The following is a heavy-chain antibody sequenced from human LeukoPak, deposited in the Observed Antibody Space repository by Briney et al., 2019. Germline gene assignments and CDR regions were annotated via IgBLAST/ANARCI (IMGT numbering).Heavy chain of an antibody. D-gene: IGHD5-18*01. J-gene: IGHJ4*02. CDR3: ARQVDTTMALPDY. Sequence: ASVKVSCKTSGYTFTSYGVSWVRQAPGQRLEWMGWISTYNYNTNYAQKFRGRVTMTRDTSTSTVCMELRSLRSEDTAIYYCARQVDTTMALPDYWGQGTLVTVSS. V-gene: IGHV1-18*01. CDR1: GYTFTSYG. CDR2: ISTYNYNT.